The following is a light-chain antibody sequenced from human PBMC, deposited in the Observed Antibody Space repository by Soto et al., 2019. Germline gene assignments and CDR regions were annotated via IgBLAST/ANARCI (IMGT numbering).Light chain of an antibody. CDR2: DAS. J-gene: IGKJ4*01. Sequence: EIVLTQSPATLSLSPGERAALSCRASQSVSSYLAWYQQKPGQAPRLLIYDASKRAPGIPARFTGSGSVTDCTLTISSLEPEDFAVYFCQQRSNWPATCGGGTKVEI. CDR1: QSVSSY. CDR3: QQRSNWPAT. V-gene: IGKV3-11*01.